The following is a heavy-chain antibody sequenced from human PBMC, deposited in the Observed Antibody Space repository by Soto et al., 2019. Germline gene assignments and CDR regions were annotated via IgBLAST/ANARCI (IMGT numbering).Heavy chain of an antibody. Sequence: QVQLQESGPGLVKPSQTLSLTCTVSGGSISSGDYYWSWIRQPPGKGLEWIGYIYYSGSTYYNPSLKSRVTISVDTSKNQFSLKLSSVTAADTAVYYCASTDSSGYNYYYYGMDVWGQGTTVTVSS. V-gene: IGHV4-30-4*01. CDR2: IYYSGST. D-gene: IGHD3-22*01. J-gene: IGHJ6*02. CDR3: ASTDSSGYNYYYYGMDV. CDR1: GGSISSGDYY.